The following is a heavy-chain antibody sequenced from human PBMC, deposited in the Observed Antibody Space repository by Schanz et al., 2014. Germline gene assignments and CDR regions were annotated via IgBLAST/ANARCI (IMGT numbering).Heavy chain of an antibody. CDR1: GFTVSSDH. V-gene: IGHV3-66*01. Sequence: EVQLVESGGGFVQPGGSLGLSCVVSGFTVSSDHMSWVRQAPGKGLEWVSTIYASGATYYADSVKRRFTISRDISKNTLHLQVTSLRAEDTAIYYCARDGNYYGSRNYYKTPYYSDYWGQGTLVTVSS. CDR3: ARDGNYYGSRNYYKTPYYSDY. J-gene: IGHJ4*02. D-gene: IGHD3-10*01. CDR2: IYASGAT.